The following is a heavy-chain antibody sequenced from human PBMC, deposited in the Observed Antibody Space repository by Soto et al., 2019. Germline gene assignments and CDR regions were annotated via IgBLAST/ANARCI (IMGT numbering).Heavy chain of an antibody. CDR1: GFTFGSYG. D-gene: IGHD1-26*01. J-gene: IGHJ6*01. CDR2: ITAATGTT. Sequence: EVQLLESGGGLVQPGGSLRLSCAASGFTFGSYGMTWVRQAPGKGLECVSGITAATGTTYYADSVKGRFTISRDLSTNTLFLQMNSLRSADSAVYYCAKAKGRSNFYYSGLDVW. V-gene: IGHV3-23*01. CDR3: AKAKGRSNFYYSGLDV.